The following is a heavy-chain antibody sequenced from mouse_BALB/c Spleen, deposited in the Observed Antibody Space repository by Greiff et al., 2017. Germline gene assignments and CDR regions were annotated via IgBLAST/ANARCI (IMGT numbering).Heavy chain of an antibody. CDR1: GFSLTSYG. CDR3: ARHDGYLWYFDV. V-gene: IGHV2-6-2*01. J-gene: IGHJ1*01. CDR2: IWSDGST. D-gene: IGHD2-3*01. Sequence: QVQLKQSGPDLVAPSQSLSITCTVSGFSLTSYGVHWVRQPPGKGLEWLVVIWSDGSTTYNSALKSRLSISKDNSKSQVFLKMNSLQTDDTAMYYCARHDGYLWYFDVWGAGTTVTVSS.